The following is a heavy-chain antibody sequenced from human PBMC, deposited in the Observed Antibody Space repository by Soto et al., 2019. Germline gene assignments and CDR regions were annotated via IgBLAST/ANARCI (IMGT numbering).Heavy chain of an antibody. V-gene: IGHV2-5*02. D-gene: IGHD2-15*01. CDR2: IYWDDDK. Sequence: QITLKESGPTLVKPTQTLTLTCTFSGFSLSTSGVGVGWIRQPPGKALEWLALIYWDDDKRYSPSLKSRLTITKDTSKNQVVLTMTNIDPVDTATYYCAHRPSYCSGGSCYSGFEYWGQGTLVTVSS. J-gene: IGHJ4*02. CDR3: AHRPSYCSGGSCYSGFEY. CDR1: GFSLSTSGVG.